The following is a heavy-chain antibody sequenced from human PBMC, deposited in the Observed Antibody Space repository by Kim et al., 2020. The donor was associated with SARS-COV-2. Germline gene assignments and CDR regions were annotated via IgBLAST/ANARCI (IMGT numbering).Heavy chain of an antibody. CDR1: GFTFSNAW. CDR2: IKIKTDGGTT. D-gene: IGHD1-26*01. CDR3: TTDWVVGATFDY. V-gene: IGHV3-15*01. J-gene: IGHJ4*02. Sequence: GGSLRLSCAASGFTFSNAWMSWVRQAPGKGLEWVGRIKIKTDGGTTDYAATVKGRFTISRDDSKNTLYLQMNSLKTEDTAVYYCTTDWVVGATFDYWGQGTLVTVSS.